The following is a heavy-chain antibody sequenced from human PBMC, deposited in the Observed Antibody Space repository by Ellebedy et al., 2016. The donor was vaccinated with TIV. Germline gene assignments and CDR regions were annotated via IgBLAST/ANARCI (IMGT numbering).Heavy chain of an antibody. V-gene: IGHV3-74*01. CDR1: GFTFSSYW. CDR2: INSDGSST. CDR3: VKVSSSGWYDY. Sequence: GESLKISCAASGFTFSSYWMHWVRQAPGKGLVWVSRINSDGSSTSYADSVKGRFTISRDNSRNTLYLQMNSLRAEDTAMYYCVKVSSSGWYDYWGQGTLVTVSS. J-gene: IGHJ4*02. D-gene: IGHD6-19*01.